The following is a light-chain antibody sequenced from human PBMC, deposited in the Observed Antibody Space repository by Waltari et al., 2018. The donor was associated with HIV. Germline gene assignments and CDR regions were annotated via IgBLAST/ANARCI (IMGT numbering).Light chain of an antibody. Sequence: QSVVTQPPPVSGAPGQPVALSFTARTPNIRPGYAVHRYQHFPGAPPQVVIYGNTNRPSGVPDRFSGSKSGSAASLVIAGLQADDEAEYYCQSYDKSLSGWVFGGGTKVTVL. J-gene: IGLJ3*02. CDR1: TPNIRPGYA. CDR3: QSYDKSLSGWV. CDR2: GNT. V-gene: IGLV1-40*01.